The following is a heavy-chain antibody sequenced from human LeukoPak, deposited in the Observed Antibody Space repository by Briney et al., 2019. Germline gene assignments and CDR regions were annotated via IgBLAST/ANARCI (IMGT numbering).Heavy chain of an antibody. CDR2: INSDGSST. Sequence: GGSLRLFCAASGFTFSSYWMHWVRQAPGKGLVWVSRINSDGSSTSYADSVKGRFTISRDNAKNTLYLQMNSLRAEDTAVHYCASATSSSWPYYYYGMDVWGQGTTVTVSS. CDR3: ASATSSSWPYYYYGMDV. J-gene: IGHJ6*02. D-gene: IGHD6-13*01. V-gene: IGHV3-74*01. CDR1: GFTFSSYW.